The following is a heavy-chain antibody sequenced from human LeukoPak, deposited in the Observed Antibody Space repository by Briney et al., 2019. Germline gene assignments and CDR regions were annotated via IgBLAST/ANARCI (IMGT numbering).Heavy chain of an antibody. D-gene: IGHD6-13*01. CDR2: IRYDGGNK. CDR1: GFTFSSYG. CDR3: AKDLERRQSIAAAGPFDY. V-gene: IGHV3-30*02. J-gene: IGHJ4*02. Sequence: QPGGSLRLSCAASGFTFSSYGMHWVRQAPGKGLEWVAFIRYDGGNKYYADSVKGRFTISRDNSKNTLYLQMNSLRAEDTAVYYCAKDLERRQSIAAAGPFDYWGQGTLVTVSS.